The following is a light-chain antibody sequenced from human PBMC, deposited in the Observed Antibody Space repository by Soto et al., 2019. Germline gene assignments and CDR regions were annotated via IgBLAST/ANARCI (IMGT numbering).Light chain of an antibody. Sequence: IVLTQSPLSLPVTLGQPASSSCRASECPVITYGDTLLNWFQQRPGHSQRRLMYRVANRDFGVPDKFSGSVSGTEFTLNSSSVEADYVANYYCMQGARWPYTFGQWTKLEI. V-gene: IGKV2-30*01. J-gene: IGKJ2*01. CDR1: ECPVITYGDTL. CDR3: MQGARWPYT. CDR2: RVA.